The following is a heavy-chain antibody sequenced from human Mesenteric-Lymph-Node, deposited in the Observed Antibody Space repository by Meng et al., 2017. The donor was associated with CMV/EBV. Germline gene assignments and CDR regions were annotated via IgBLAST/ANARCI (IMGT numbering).Heavy chain of an antibody. CDR3: AGPVVPAATAADP. V-gene: IGHV3-21*01. D-gene: IGHD2-2*01. Sequence: LTGAASGFTFSSYSMNWVRQAPGKGLEWVSSISSSSSYIYYADSVKGRFTISRGNAKNSLYLQMNSLRAEDTAVYYCAGPVVPAATAADPWGQGTLVTVSS. CDR1: GFTFSSYS. J-gene: IGHJ5*02. CDR2: ISSSSSYI.